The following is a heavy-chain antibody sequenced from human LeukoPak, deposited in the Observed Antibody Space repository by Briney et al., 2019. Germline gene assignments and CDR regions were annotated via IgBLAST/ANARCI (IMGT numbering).Heavy chain of an antibody. CDR1: GFTFSSYA. V-gene: IGHV3-30-3*01. J-gene: IGHJ4*02. CDR2: ISYDGSNK. Sequence: GRSLRLSCAASGFTFSSYAMHWVRQAPGKGLEWVAVISYDGSNKYYADSVKGRFTISRDNSKNTPYLQMNSLRAEDTAVYYCARDSPIYDFWSGNSILIDYWGQGTLVTVSS. CDR3: ARDSPIYDFWSGNSILIDY. D-gene: IGHD3-3*01.